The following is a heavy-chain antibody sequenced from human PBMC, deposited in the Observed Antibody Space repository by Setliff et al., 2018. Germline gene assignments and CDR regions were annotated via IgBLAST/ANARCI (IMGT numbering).Heavy chain of an antibody. Sequence: PGGSLRLSCAASGFSFSSFWMNWVRQAPGKGLEWVGRIKSNSDGGTTDYAAPVKGRFSISRDDSKNTLYLQMNSLKTEDTAVYYCTTSFYDSSGYRFWGQGTLVTVSS. CDR2: IKSNSDGGTT. V-gene: IGHV3-15*01. CDR1: GFSFSSFW. J-gene: IGHJ4*02. D-gene: IGHD3-22*01. CDR3: TTSFYDSSGYRF.